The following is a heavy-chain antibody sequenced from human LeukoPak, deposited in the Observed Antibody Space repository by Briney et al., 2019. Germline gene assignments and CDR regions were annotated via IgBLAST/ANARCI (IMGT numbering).Heavy chain of an antibody. D-gene: IGHD3-10*01. V-gene: IGHV4-59*08. CDR3: ARHLTGSGSFSY. Sequence: SETLSLTCTVSGGSISSYYWSWIRQPPGKGLEWIGFINDSGSTKYNPSLKSRVTISVDTSKSQFSLKLSSVTATDTAVDYCARHLTGSGSFSYWGEGTLVAVSA. CDR2: INDSGST. J-gene: IGHJ4*02. CDR1: GGSISSYY.